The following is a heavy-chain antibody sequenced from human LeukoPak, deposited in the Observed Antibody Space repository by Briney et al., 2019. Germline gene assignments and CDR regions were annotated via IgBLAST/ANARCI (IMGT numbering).Heavy chain of an antibody. Sequence: AGSLRLSSAASRFTFSSHDMNWVRQAPGQGLEWVAYITDGGGRTDYADSVRGRFTISRANAKNSLFLQMNSLRVEETALYYCAKGMGMWIQLPFDSWGQGTLVSVS. CDR2: ITDGGGRT. CDR1: RFTFSSHD. J-gene: IGHJ4*02. D-gene: IGHD5-18*01. CDR3: AKGMGMWIQLPFDS. V-gene: IGHV3-48*03.